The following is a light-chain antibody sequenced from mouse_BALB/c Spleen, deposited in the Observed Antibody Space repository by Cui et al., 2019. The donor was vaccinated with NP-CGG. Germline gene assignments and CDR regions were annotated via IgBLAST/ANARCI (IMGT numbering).Light chain of an antibody. CDR3: ALWYSNHWV. Sequence: QAVVTQESALTTSPGETVTLTCPSSTGAVTTSNYANWVQEKPDHLFTGLIGGTNNRAPGVPARFSGSLIGDKAALTITGAQTEDEAMYFCALWYSNHWVFGGGTKLTVL. V-gene: IGLV1*01. CDR1: TGAVTTSNY. CDR2: GTN. J-gene: IGLJ1*01.